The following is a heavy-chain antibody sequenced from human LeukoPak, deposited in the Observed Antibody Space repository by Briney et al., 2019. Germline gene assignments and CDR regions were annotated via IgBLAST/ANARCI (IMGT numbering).Heavy chain of an antibody. J-gene: IGHJ4*02. CDR1: GGSISSSSYY. CDR2: IYYSGST. CDR3: ARHPVVILWWSTGDY. D-gene: IGHD2-21*01. Sequence: SETLSLTCTVSGGSISSSSYYWGWIRQPPGKGLEWIGSIYYSGSTYYNPSLKSRVTISVDTSKNQFSLKLSSVTAADTAVYYCARHPVVILWWSTGDYWGQGTLVTVSS. V-gene: IGHV4-39*01.